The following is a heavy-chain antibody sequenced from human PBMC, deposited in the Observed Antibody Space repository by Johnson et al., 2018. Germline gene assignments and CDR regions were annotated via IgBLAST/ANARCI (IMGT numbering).Heavy chain of an antibody. D-gene: IGHD2-15*01. CDR1: GYTFTSYD. J-gene: IGHJ6*03. CDR2: MNTNRGNT. Sequence: VQLLESGAEVKKPGASVKVSCKASGYTFTSYDVNWVRQATGQGLEWMGWMNTNRGNTGYAQKVKGRFTMTRNTSKSTAYMELSSLRSEDTAIYFCARSGSPYYYYYMDVWGKGTTVTVSS. V-gene: IGHV1-8*01. CDR3: ARSGSPYYYYYMDV.